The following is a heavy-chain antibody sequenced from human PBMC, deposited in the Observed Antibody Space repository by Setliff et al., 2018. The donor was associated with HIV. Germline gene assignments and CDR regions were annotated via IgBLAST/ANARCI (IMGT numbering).Heavy chain of an antibody. CDR2: ISTYSDET. CDR1: GYTFTAYG. V-gene: IGHV1-18*01. CDR3: ARVAVPGLGYFQY. Sequence: GASVKVSCKPSGYTFTAYGLSWVRQAPGQGLEWMGWISTYSDETSYAQKLQGRVTMTTDTSTSTAYMELRRLRFDDTAVYYCARVAVPGLGYFQYWGQGTLVTVSS. J-gene: IGHJ1*01. D-gene: IGHD6-19*01.